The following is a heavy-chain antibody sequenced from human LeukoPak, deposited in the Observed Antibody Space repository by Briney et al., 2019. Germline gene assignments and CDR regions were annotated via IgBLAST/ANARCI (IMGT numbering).Heavy chain of an antibody. CDR2: IYSGGST. D-gene: IGHD4-23*01. CDR1: GFTVSSNC. CDR3: ARDGNWDYYYYGMDV. V-gene: IGHV3-53*01. Sequence: GGSLRLSCAASGFTVSSNCMSWVRQAPGKGLEWVSVIYSGGSTCYADSVKGRFTISRDNSKNTLYLQVNSLRAEDTAVYYCARDGNWDYYYYGMDVWGQGTTVTVSS. J-gene: IGHJ6*02.